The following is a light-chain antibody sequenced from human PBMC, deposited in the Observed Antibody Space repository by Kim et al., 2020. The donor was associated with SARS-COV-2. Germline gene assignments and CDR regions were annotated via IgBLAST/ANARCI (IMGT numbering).Light chain of an antibody. CDR2: YDS. CDR3: QVWDSSSVV. Sequence: SVDPGKTARITCGGKNIGSKSVHWYQQTPGQAPVLVIYYDSDRPSGIPERFSGSNSGNTATLTISRVEAGDEADYYCQVWDSSSVVFGGGTQLTVL. V-gene: IGLV3-21*04. CDR1: NIGSKS. J-gene: IGLJ2*01.